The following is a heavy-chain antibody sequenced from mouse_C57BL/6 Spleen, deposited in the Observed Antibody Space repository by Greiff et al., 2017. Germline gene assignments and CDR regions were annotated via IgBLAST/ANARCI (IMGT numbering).Heavy chain of an antibody. CDR1: GYTFTDYY. Sequence: VQLQESGPELVKPGASVTISCKASGYTFTDYYINWVKQRPGQGLQWIGWIFPGSGSTYYNEKFKGKATLTVDKSSSTAYMLLSSLTSEDSAVYFCARSGSYGNYGVFFDYWGQGTTLTVSS. CDR3: ARSGSYGNYGVFFDY. V-gene: IGHV1-75*01. CDR2: IFPGSGST. J-gene: IGHJ2*01. D-gene: IGHD2-1*01.